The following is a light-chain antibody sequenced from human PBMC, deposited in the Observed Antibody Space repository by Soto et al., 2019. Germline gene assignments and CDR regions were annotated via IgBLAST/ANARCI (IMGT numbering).Light chain of an antibody. CDR3: QQRSNWVT. CDR1: QSVSSY. Sequence: EIVLTQSPAILSLSPGERATLSCRASQSVSSYLAWYQQKPGQAPRLLIYDASNRATGIPARFSGSGSGTDFTLTISSLEPEDFAVYYCQQRSNWVTFGPGTKVDIK. V-gene: IGKV3-11*01. CDR2: DAS. J-gene: IGKJ3*01.